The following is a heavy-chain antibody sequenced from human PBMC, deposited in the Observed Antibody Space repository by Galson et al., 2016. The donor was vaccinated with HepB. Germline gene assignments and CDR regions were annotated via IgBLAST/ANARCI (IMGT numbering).Heavy chain of an antibody. CDR1: GFTFSSYT. Sequence: LRLSCAASGFTFSSYTMGWVRQAPGNGMEWVSGISGSLSSRYYADPVKGRFTISSDNSKNTLHLQLTGLRAEDTAVYYCAKYPLQLPAPFDYWGQGTLVTVSS. CDR2: ISGSLSSR. D-gene: IGHD2-2*01. CDR3: AKYPLQLPAPFDY. V-gene: IGHV3-23*01. J-gene: IGHJ4*02.